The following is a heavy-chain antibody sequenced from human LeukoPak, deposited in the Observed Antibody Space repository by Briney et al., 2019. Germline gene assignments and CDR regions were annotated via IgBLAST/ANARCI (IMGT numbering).Heavy chain of an antibody. D-gene: IGHD2-15*01. CDR1: GGTFSSYA. V-gene: IGHV1-69*04. J-gene: IGHJ4*02. CDR2: IIPILGIA. CDR3: ARSSYCSGGSCYSVDY. Sequence: SVKVSCKASGGTFSSYAISWVRQAPGQGLEWMGRIIPILGIANYAQKFKGRVTITADKSTSTAYMELSSLRSEDTAVYYCARSSYCSGGSCYSVDYWGQGTLVTVSS.